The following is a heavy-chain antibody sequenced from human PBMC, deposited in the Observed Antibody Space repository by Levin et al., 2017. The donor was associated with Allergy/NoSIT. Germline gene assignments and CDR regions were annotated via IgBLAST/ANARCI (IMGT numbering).Heavy chain of an antibody. V-gene: IGHV4-34*01. D-gene: IGHD6-13*01. Sequence: SETLSLTCAVYGGSFSGYYWSWIRQPPGKGLEWIGEINHSGSTNYNPSLKSRVTISVDTSKNQFSLKLSSVTAADTAVYYCARGRQIAAAGIFLDYWGQGTLVTVSS. CDR3: ARGRQIAAAGIFLDY. CDR1: GGSFSGYY. J-gene: IGHJ4*02. CDR2: INHSGST.